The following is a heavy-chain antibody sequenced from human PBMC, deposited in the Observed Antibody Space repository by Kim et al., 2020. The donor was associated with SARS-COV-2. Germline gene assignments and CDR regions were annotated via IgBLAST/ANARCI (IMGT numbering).Heavy chain of an antibody. J-gene: IGHJ4*02. V-gene: IGHV1-69*01. D-gene: IGHD3-22*01. CDR3: ARGHYYDSSGYYYNFDY. Sequence: FQGRVTITADESTSTAYMELSSLRSEDTAVYYCARGHYYDSSGYYYNFDYWGQGTLVTVSS.